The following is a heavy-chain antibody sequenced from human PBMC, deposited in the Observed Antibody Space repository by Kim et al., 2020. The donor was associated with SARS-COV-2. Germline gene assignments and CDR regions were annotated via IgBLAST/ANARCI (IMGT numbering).Heavy chain of an antibody. J-gene: IGHJ4*02. CDR3: ARHGRGGGSAVGDY. V-gene: IGHV4-39*01. Sequence: PPLKSRVTLSVDTSKNKFSLKLTSGTAADTAVYYCARHGRGGGSAVGDYWGQGTLVTVSS. D-gene: IGHD2-15*01.